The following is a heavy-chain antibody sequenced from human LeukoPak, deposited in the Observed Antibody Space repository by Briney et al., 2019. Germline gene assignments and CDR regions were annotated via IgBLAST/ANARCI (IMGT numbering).Heavy chain of an antibody. Sequence: GGSLRLSCAASGFTFSSYWMHWVRQAPGKGLEWVSGISWNSGSIGYADSVKGRFTISRDNAKNSLYLQMNSLRAEDTALYYCAKDYDSSGYYYVLDYWGQGTLVTVSS. CDR2: ISWNSGSI. D-gene: IGHD3-22*01. J-gene: IGHJ4*02. CDR1: GFTFSSYW. CDR3: AKDYDSSGYYYVLDY. V-gene: IGHV3-9*01.